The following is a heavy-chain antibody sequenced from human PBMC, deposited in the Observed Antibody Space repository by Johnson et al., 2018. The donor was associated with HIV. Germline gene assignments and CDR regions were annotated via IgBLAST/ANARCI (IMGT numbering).Heavy chain of an antibody. CDR2: ISYDGDDK. D-gene: IGHD5-24*01. J-gene: IGHJ3*02. CDR3: ARDGPWLQSQRDAFDI. V-gene: IGHV3-30*03. Sequence: QMQLVESGGGVVQPGRSLRLSCAASGFSFSDYGIHWVRQAPGKGLEWVAVISYDGDDKHYGDSVEGRFTIYRDNAKNSLYLQINSLRAEDTAVYYCARDGPWLQSQRDAFDIWGQGTMVTVSS. CDR1: GFSFSDYG.